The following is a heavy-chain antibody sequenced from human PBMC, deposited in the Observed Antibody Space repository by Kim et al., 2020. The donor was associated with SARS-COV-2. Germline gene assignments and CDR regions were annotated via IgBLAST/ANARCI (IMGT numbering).Heavy chain of an antibody. CDR2: ISYDGSNK. D-gene: IGHD3-9*01. CDR3: ARDRYFDWFHQIDY. CDR1: GFTFSSYA. V-gene: IGHV3-30*04. J-gene: IGHJ4*02. Sequence: GGSLRLSCAASGFTFSSYAMHWVRQAPGKGLEWVAVISYDGSNKYYADSVKGRFTISRDNSKNTLYLQMNSLRAEDTAVYYCARDRYFDWFHQIDYWGQGTLVTVSS.